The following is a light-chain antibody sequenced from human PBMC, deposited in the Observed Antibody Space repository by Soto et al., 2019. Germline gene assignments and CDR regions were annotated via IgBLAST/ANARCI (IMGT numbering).Light chain of an antibody. CDR2: GTS. CDR3: QHYNNWPPYT. J-gene: IGKJ2*01. V-gene: IGKV3-15*01. Sequence: EIVMTQSPATLSVSPGERATLSCRASQSVSSNLAWYQQKPGQAPRLLIYGTSTRATGIPARFSGSGSETEFILTISSLQSEDFAVYYCQHYNNWPPYTFGQGTKLEIK. CDR1: QSVSSN.